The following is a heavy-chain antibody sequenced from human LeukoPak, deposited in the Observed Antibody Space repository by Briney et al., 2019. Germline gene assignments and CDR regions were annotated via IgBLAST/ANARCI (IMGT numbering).Heavy chain of an antibody. D-gene: IGHD3-22*01. CDR1: GYTFTGYG. CDR3: ARDLITMRESQVDY. CDR2: ISAYNGNT. V-gene: IGHV1-18*01. Sequence: ASVKVSCKASGYTFTGYGISWVRQAPGQGLEWMGWISAYNGNTNYAQKLQGRVTMTTDTSTSTAYMELRSLRSDDTAVYYCARDLITMRESQVDYWGQGTLVTVSS. J-gene: IGHJ4*02.